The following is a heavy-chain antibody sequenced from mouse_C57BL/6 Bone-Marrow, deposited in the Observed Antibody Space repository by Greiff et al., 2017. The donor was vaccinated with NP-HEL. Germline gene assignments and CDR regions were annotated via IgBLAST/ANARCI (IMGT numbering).Heavy chain of an antibody. D-gene: IGHD1-1*02. CDR1: GYAFSSSW. CDR2: IYPGDGDT. CDR3: ARGRWYPAWFAY. Sequence: QVQLQQSGPELVKPGASVKISCKASGYAFSSSWMNWVKQRPGKGLEWIGRIYPGDGDTNYNGKFKGKATLTADKSSSTAYMQLSSLTSEDSAVYFCARGRWYPAWFAYWGQGTLVTVSA. J-gene: IGHJ3*01. V-gene: IGHV1-82*01.